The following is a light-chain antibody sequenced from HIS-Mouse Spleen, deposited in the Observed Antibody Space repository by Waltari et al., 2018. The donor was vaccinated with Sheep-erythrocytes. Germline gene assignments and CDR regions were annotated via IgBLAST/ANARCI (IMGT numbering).Light chain of an antibody. J-gene: IGLJ3*02. CDR2: EVS. CDR1: SSDVGGYNY. V-gene: IGLV2-14*01. Sequence: QSALTQPASVSGSPGQSITISCTGTSSDVGGYNYVSWYQQPPGKAPNLMIYEVSNRFSGSKSGNTASLTISGLQAEDEADYYCSSYTSSSTWVFGGGTKLTVL. CDR3: SSYTSSSTWV.